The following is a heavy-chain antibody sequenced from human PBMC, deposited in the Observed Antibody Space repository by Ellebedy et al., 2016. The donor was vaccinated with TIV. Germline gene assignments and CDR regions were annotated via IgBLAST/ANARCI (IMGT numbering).Heavy chain of an antibody. J-gene: IGHJ6*02. CDR1: GGTFSNYA. CDR2: IIPIFGKA. V-gene: IGHV1-69*13. CDR3: ARSYDPHNYYALDV. D-gene: IGHD3-3*01. Sequence: AASVKVSCKTYGGTFSNYAISWVRQSPGQGLAWMGGIIPIFGKADYEQKFEGTVTITADESTSTVYMELSSLRSEDTAVYYCARSYDPHNYYALDVWGQGTTVTVSS.